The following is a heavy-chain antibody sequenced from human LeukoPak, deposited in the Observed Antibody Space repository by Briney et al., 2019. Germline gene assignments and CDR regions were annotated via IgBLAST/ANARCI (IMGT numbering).Heavy chain of an antibody. Sequence: ASVKVSCKASGYTFSHHSPPHYMHWLRQAPGQGLEWMGWINPNTGGTNYAQNFQGRVTMTRDTSLSTVYMELSRLRSDDTAVYYCARDSSGWRSDFDYWGQGTLVTVSS. CDR2: INPNTGGT. CDR3: ARDSSGWRSDFDY. V-gene: IGHV1-2*02. J-gene: IGHJ4*02. D-gene: IGHD6-25*01. CDR1: GYTFSHHSPPHY.